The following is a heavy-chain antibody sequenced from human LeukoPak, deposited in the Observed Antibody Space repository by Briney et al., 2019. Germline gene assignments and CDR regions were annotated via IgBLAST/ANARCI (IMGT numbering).Heavy chain of an antibody. CDR1: GGTFISYA. CDR2: IIPIFGTA. CDR3: ARESFGVHNPGFDY. D-gene: IGHD3-16*01. J-gene: IGHJ4*02. V-gene: IGHV1-69*05. Sequence: GSSVKVSCKASGGTFISYAISWVRQARGQGLEWTGGIIPIFGTANYAQKFQGRVTITTDEPTSTAYMELSSLRSEDTAVYSCARESFGVHNPGFDYWGQGTLVTVSS.